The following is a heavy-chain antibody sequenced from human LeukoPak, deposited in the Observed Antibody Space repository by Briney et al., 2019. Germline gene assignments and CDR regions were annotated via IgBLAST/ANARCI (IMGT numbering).Heavy chain of an antibody. J-gene: IGHJ3*02. Sequence: SVKVSCKAFGGTFSSYAISWVRQAPGQGLEWMGGIIPIFGTANYAQKFQGRVTITADESTSTAYMELSSLRSEDTAVYYCARALAAASRNDAFDIWGQGTMVTVSS. CDR2: IIPIFGTA. D-gene: IGHD2-2*01. V-gene: IGHV1-69*01. CDR3: ARALAAASRNDAFDI. CDR1: GGTFSSYA.